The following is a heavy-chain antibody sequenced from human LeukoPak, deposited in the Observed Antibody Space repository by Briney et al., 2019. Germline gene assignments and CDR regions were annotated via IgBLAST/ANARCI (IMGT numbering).Heavy chain of an antibody. CDR3: ARDRYNWNYGAQDV. Sequence: PGGSLRLSCAASGFTFDDYGMSWVRQAPGKGLEWVSGINWNGGSTGYADSVKGRFTISRDNAKNSLYLQMNSLRAEDTGLYYCARDRYNWNYGAQDVWGKGTTVTVSS. D-gene: IGHD1-7*01. CDR2: INWNGGST. V-gene: IGHV3-20*04. J-gene: IGHJ6*04. CDR1: GFTFDDYG.